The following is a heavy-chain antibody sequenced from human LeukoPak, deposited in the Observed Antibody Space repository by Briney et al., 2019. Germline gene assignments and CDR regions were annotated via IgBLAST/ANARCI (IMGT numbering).Heavy chain of an antibody. J-gene: IGHJ4*02. V-gene: IGHV3-30-3*01. Sequence: GGSLRLSCAASGFTFSSYAMHWVRQAPGKGLEWVAVISYDGSSKYYADSVKGRFTISRDNSKNTLYLQMNSLRAEDTAVYYCARSPDILTGYPFDYWGQGTLVTVSS. CDR2: ISYDGSSK. D-gene: IGHD3-9*01. CDR1: GFTFSSYA. CDR3: ARSPDILTGYPFDY.